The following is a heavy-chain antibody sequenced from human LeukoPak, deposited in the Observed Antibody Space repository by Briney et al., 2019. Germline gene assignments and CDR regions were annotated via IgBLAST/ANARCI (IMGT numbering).Heavy chain of an antibody. V-gene: IGHV4-38-2*02. CDR2: IHHSGST. D-gene: IGHD2-2*01. CDR3: ARDALYCSSTSCYRYWYFDL. J-gene: IGHJ2*01. CDR1: GYSISSDYY. Sequence: SETLSLTCTVSGYSISSDYYWGWIRQPPGKGLEWIGRIHHSGSTYYNPSLKSRVTISVDTSKNQFSLKLSSVTAADTAVYYCARDALYCSSTSCYRYWYFDLWGRGTLVTVSS.